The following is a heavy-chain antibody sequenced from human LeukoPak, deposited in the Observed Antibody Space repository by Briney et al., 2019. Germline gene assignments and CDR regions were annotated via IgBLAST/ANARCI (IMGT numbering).Heavy chain of an antibody. CDR1: GFTFSSYA. CDR3: AXDXVVXXATLXPYYYYYGMDV. J-gene: IGHJ6*02. V-gene: IGHV3-23*01. Sequence: PGGSLRLSCAASGFTFSSYAMSWVRQAPGKGLEWVSAISGSGGSTYYADSVKGRFTISRDNSKNTLYLQMNSLRAEDTAVYYSAXDXVVXXATLXPYYYYYGMDVWGQGTTVTVSS. D-gene: IGHD2-15*01. CDR2: ISGSGGST.